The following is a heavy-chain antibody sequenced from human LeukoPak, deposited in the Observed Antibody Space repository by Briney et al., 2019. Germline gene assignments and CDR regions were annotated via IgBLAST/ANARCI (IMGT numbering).Heavy chain of an antibody. CDR3: ARAGSIYSSSWYGDY. CDR1: GYSFTSYW. CDR2: IYPGDSDT. D-gene: IGHD6-13*01. V-gene: IGHV5-51*01. Sequence: GESLKISCKGSGYSFTSYWIGWVRQMPGKGLEWMGIIYPGDSDTRYSPSFQGQVTISADKSISTAYLQWSSLKASDTTMYYCARAGSIYSSSWYGDYWGQGTLVTVSS. J-gene: IGHJ4*02.